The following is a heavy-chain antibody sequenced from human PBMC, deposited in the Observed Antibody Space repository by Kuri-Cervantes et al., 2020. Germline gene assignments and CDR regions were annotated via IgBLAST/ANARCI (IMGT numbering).Heavy chain of an antibody. V-gene: IGHV4-38-2*01. CDR1: GYSFTSGYY. Sequence: SQTLSLTCAVSGYSFTSGYYWGWIRQPPGKGLEWIGSIYHSGSTYYNPSLKSRVTISVDTSKNQFSLKLSSVTAADTAVYYCARNSYGGNPAFDYWGQGTLVTVSS. CDR3: ARNSYGGNPAFDY. CDR2: IYHSGST. D-gene: IGHD4-23*01. J-gene: IGHJ4*02.